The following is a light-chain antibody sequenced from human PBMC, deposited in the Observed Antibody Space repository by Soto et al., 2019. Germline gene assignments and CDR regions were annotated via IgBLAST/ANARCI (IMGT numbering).Light chain of an antibody. V-gene: IGKV3-11*01. Sequence: EIVLTQSPATLSLSPGERATLSCRVSQSVYTYLAWYQQKPGQAPRLLIYDASKRATGIPARFSGSGSGTDFTLTISSLEPEDFAVYYCQQRTNWPPTWTFGQGTKVEIK. CDR3: QQRTNWPPTWT. CDR2: DAS. CDR1: QSVYTY. J-gene: IGKJ1*01.